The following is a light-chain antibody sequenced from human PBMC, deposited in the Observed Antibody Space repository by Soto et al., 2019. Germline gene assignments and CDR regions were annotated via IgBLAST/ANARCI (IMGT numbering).Light chain of an antibody. CDR1: QSVRNK. J-gene: IGKJ1*01. V-gene: IGKV3-15*01. CDR2: DTS. Sequence: EMVITQSPVTLSVSPGQTGTLCCGASQSVRNKVAWYQQKPGQTPRVIIYDTSTRAADIPARFSGSGYGTYFTLTISSLQSEDFAVYYCQQYNNWPPWTFGQGTKVDIK. CDR3: QQYNNWPPWT.